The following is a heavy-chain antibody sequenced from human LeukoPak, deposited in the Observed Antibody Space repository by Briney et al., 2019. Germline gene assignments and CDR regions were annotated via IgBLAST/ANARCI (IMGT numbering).Heavy chain of an antibody. J-gene: IGHJ6*03. CDR1: GGSFSGYY. Sequence: SETLSLTCAVYGGSFSGYYWSWIRQPPGKGLEWIGEINHSGSTNYNPSLKSRVTISADTSKNQFSLKLSSVTAADTAVYYCARRAGSGRYYYYMDVWGKGTTVTVSS. CDR3: ARRAGSGRYYYYMDV. D-gene: IGHD3-10*01. CDR2: INHSGST. V-gene: IGHV4-34*01.